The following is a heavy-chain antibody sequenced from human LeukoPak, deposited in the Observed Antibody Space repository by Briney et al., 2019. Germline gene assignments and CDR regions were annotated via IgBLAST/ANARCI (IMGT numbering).Heavy chain of an antibody. D-gene: IGHD4-11*01. CDR2: IRYDGSNK. J-gene: IGHJ5*02. CDR1: GFTFSSYG. Sequence: PGGSLSLSCAASGFTFSSYGMHWVRQAPGKGLEWVAFIRYDGSNKYYADSVKGRFTISRDNSKNTLYLQMNSLRAEDTAVYYCAKEAEGGPLYSPWNWFDPWGQGTLVTVSS. V-gene: IGHV3-30*02. CDR3: AKEAEGGPLYSPWNWFDP.